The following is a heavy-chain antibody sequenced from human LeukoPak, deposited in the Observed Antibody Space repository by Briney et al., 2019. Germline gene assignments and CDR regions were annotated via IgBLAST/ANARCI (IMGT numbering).Heavy chain of an antibody. D-gene: IGHD5-18*01. CDR3: ARDRGYSYGHFDY. CDR1: GFTVSSNY. Sequence: GGSLRLXCAASGFTVSSNYMSWVRQAPGKALESVSVIYSGGSTYYADSVKGRFTISRDNSKNTLYLQMNSLRAEDTAVYYCARDRGYSYGHFDYWGQGTLVTVSS. J-gene: IGHJ4*02. CDR2: IYSGGST. V-gene: IGHV3-53*01.